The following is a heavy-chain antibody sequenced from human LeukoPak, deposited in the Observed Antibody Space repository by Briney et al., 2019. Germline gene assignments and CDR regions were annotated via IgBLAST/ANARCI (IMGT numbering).Heavy chain of an antibody. CDR1: GFTLSSYA. V-gene: IGHV3-23*01. Sequence: QPGGSLRLSCAASGFTLSSYAMSWVRQAPGKGLEWVSAISGSGGSTYYADPVKGRFTISRDNSKNTLYLQMNSLRAEDTAVYYCAKSAVRVALSIAARGPLTNWGQGTLVTVSS. CDR2: ISGSGGST. D-gene: IGHD6-13*01. CDR3: AKSAVRVALSIAARGPLTN. J-gene: IGHJ4*02.